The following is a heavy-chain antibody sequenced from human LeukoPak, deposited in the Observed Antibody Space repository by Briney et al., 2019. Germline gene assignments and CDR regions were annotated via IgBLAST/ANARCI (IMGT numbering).Heavy chain of an antibody. CDR1: GYSFTSYW. D-gene: IGHD3-16*02. CDR3: ARWENYDYVWGSYRLAD. V-gene: IGHV5-51*01. Sequence: GESLKISCKGSGYSFTSYWIGWVRQMPGKGLEGMGIIYPGDSDTRYSPSFQGQVTISADKSISTAYLQWSSLKASDTATYYCARWENYDYVWGSYRLADWGQGTLVTVSS. J-gene: IGHJ4*02. CDR2: IYPGDSDT.